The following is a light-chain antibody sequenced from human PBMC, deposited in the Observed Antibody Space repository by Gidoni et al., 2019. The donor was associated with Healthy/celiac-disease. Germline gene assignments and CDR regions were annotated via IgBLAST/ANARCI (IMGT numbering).Light chain of an antibody. CDR3: QQYDNLCS. J-gene: IGKJ2*04. CDR2: DAS. CDR1: QDISNY. V-gene: IGKV1-33*01. Sequence: DLQMTQSPSSLSASVGDRVTITCQASQDISNYLNWYQQKPGKAPKLLIYDASNLETGVPSRFSGSGSGTDFTFTISSLQPEDIATYYCQQYDNLCSFGQGTKLEIK.